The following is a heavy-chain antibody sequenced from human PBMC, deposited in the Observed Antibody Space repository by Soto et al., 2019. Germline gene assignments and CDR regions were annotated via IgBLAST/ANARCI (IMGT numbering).Heavy chain of an antibody. D-gene: IGHD2-21*02. CDR1: GFTFRNYD. Sequence: EVQLVESGGGLVQPGGSLRLSCEASGFTFRNYDMHWVRQGTGKGLEWVSGISAAGDPDYADSVEGRFTISRENAQTSFFMQMNSLRVGDTAVYYCARTARDFYALDVWGQGTTVIVSS. V-gene: IGHV3-13*05. CDR2: ISAAGDP. CDR3: ARTARDFYALDV. J-gene: IGHJ6*02.